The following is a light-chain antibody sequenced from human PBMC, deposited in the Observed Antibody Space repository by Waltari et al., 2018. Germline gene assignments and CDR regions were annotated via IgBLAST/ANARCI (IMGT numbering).Light chain of an antibody. CDR3: QAWDSGVSGV. V-gene: IGLV3-1*01. CDR2: EDV. CDR1: ELEKKY. Sequence: SYDLIQSPSVSVSPGQTATITCSGDELEKKYVCWYQQKPGQSPVLVIYEDVRRPSEIPQRFSGSTSGNTATLTISGTQPMDEADYYCQAWDSGVSGVFGTGTKVTVL. J-gene: IGLJ1*01.